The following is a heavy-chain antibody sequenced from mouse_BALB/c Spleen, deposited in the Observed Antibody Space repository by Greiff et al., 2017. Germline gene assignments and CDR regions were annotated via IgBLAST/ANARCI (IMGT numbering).Heavy chain of an antibody. D-gene: IGHD4-1*01. CDR2: ISSGSSTT. CDR3: AGDNWDHYYAMDY. J-gene: IGHJ4*01. Sequence: EVQGVESGGGLVQPGGSRKLSCAASGFTFSSFGMHWVRQAPEKGLEWVAYISSGSSTTYYADTVKGRFTISRDNPTNTQFLQMTSLRSEDTAMYYCAGDNWDHYYAMDYWGQGTSVTVSS. CDR1: GFTFSSFG. V-gene: IGHV5-17*02.